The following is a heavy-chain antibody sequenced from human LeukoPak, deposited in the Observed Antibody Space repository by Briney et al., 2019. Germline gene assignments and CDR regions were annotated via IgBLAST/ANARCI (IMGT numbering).Heavy chain of an antibody. J-gene: IGHJ4*02. CDR1: GFTFSSYA. CDR2: IRYDGSNK. Sequence: PGGSLRLSCAASGFTFSSYAMSWVRQAPGKGLEWVAFIRYDGSNKYYADSVKGRFTISRDNSKNTLYLQMNSLRAEDTAVYYCAKNQGSGWYDPRPDYWGQGTLVTVSS. CDR3: AKNQGSGWYDPRPDY. V-gene: IGHV3-30*02. D-gene: IGHD6-19*01.